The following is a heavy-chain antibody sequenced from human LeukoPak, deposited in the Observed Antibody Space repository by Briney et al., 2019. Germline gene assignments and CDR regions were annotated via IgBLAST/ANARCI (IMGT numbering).Heavy chain of an antibody. V-gene: IGHV1-2*06. D-gene: IGHD1-7*01. J-gene: IGHJ5*02. Sequence: ASVKVSCKASGYIFTDYYMHWVRQAPGQGLEWMGRINPNSGGTNYAQKFQGRVTMTRDTSISTAYMELSRLRSDDTAVYYCARGRAGTNDDWFDPWGQGTLVTVSS. CDR3: ARGRAGTNDDWFDP. CDR2: INPNSGGT. CDR1: GYIFTDYY.